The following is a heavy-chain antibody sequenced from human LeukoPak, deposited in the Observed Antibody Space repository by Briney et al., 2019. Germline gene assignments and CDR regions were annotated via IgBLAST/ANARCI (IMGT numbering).Heavy chain of an antibody. V-gene: IGHV3-15*01. CDR1: GFTFCSYA. D-gene: IGHD3-10*01. CDR3: TTDHYYGSGSYYY. J-gene: IGHJ4*02. Sequence: WGSLKLSCSASGFTFCSYAISWGRQAPGEGAELVCRIKSKTDGGTTDYAAPVKGRFTISRDDSKNTLYLQMNSLKTEDTAVYYCTTDHYYGSGSYYYWGQGTLVTVSS. CDR2: IKSKTDGGTT.